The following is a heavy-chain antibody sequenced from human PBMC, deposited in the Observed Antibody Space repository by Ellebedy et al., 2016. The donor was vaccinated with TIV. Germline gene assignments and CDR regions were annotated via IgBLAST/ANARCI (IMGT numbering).Heavy chain of an antibody. CDR1: GYIFTNYG. Sequence: AASVKVSCKTSGYIFTNYGLTWARQAPGQGLEWMGWISGYNGKAKYAKNFQGRVTMTTDTSTSTAYMELRSLRSDDTAVYYCARVGNYYGGNPSYYFDYWGQGTLVTVSS. V-gene: IGHV1-18*01. CDR3: ARVGNYYGGNPSYYFDY. J-gene: IGHJ4*02. CDR2: ISGYNGKA. D-gene: IGHD4-23*01.